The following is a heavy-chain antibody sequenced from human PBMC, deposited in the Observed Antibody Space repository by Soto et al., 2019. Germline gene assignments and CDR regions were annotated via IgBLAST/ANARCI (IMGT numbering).Heavy chain of an antibody. J-gene: IGHJ3*02. CDR2: ISYDGSNK. D-gene: IGHD1-7*01. Sequence: PGGSLRLSCAASGFAFSTCAMHWVRQAPGKGLEWVALISYDGSNKYYADSVKGRFTISRDNSKNTLYLQMNSLRAEDTAVYYCVREWNCDTWGQGTMVTVSS. V-gene: IGHV3-30-3*01. CDR1: GFAFSTCA. CDR3: VREWNCDT.